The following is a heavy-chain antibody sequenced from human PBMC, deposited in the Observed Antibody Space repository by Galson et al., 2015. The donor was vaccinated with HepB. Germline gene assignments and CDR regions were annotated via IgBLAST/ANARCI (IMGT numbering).Heavy chain of an antibody. D-gene: IGHD1-26*01. J-gene: IGHJ4*02. CDR2: IRRKAYGGTT. Sequence: SLRLSCAASGFTFGDYAMSWFRQAPGKGLEWVGLIRRKAYGGTTEYAASVKGRFTISRDDFKSIAYLQMNSLKTEDSAVYYCTRVASGSYGSFSRYWGQGTLVTVSS. CDR3: TRVASGSYGSFSRY. CDR1: GFTFGDYA. V-gene: IGHV3-49*03.